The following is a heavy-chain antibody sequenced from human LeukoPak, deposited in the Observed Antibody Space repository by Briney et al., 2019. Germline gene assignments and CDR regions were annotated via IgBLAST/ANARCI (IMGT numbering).Heavy chain of an antibody. J-gene: IGHJ4*02. CDR3: ARGGRPYYFDY. CDR1: GYTFTSYY. V-gene: IGHV1-46*01. Sequence: ASVKVSCKASGYTFTSYYMHWVRQAPGQGLEWMGIINPSGGSTSYAQKFQGRVTITADESTSTAYMELSSLRSEDTAVYYCARGGRPYYFDYWGQGTLVTVSS. D-gene: IGHD1-26*01. CDR2: INPSGGST.